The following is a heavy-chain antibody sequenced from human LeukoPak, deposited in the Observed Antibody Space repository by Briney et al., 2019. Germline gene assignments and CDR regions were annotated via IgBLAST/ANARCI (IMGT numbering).Heavy chain of an antibody. CDR2: ISVSGDST. J-gene: IGHJ4*02. V-gene: IGHV3-23*01. CDR1: VFTFSNYA. Sequence: GGSLRLSCAASVFTFSNYAINWVRQAPGKGLEWVSAISVSGDSTFYADSVKGRFTISRDNSKNTVYLQMNSLRAGDTAVYYCARDRGYYGSGSPSDYWGQGTLVTVSS. D-gene: IGHD3-10*01. CDR3: ARDRGYYGSGSPSDY.